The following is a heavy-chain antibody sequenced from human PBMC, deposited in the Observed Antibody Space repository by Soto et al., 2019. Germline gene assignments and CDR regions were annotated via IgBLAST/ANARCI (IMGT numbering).Heavy chain of an antibody. CDR1: GFTFSNYY. CDR3: ARDERIAVAGTDT. CDR2: ISGPGGST. J-gene: IGHJ5*02. V-gene: IGHV3-23*01. Sequence: EVQLLESGGGLVQPGGSLRLSCAASGFTFSNYYMTWVRQAAGKGLEWVSSISGPGGSTYYADSVQGLFTVSRDNSKNTLFLQMNSLRAEDTALYYCARDERIAVAGTDTWGQGILVTVTS. D-gene: IGHD6-19*01.